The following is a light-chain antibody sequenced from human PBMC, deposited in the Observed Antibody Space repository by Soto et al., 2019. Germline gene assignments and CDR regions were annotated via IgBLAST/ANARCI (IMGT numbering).Light chain of an antibody. CDR3: PQRSNWPPSIT. CDR2: DAS. J-gene: IGKJ5*01. V-gene: IGKV3-11*01. CDR1: QSVSSY. Sequence: EIVLTQPPATLSLSPGERATLSCRASQSVSSYLAWYQQKPGQAPRLLIYDASNRATGIPARFSGSGSGPDFTLTISSLEPEDFAFYYCPQRSNWPPSITFGQGTRLQIK.